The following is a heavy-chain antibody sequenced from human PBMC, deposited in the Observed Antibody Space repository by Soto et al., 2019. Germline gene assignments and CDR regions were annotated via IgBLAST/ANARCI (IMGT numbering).Heavy chain of an antibody. CDR3: ARDKGYYYDSSGYYYGYYYYGMDV. V-gene: IGHV1-69*13. J-gene: IGHJ6*02. Sequence: GASVKVSCKASGGTFSSYAISWVRQAPGQGLEWMGGIIPIFGTANYAQKFQGRVTITADESTSTAYMELSGLRSEDTAVYYCARDKGYYYDSSGYYYGYYYYGMDVWGQGTTVTVSS. D-gene: IGHD3-22*01. CDR2: IIPIFGTA. CDR1: GGTFSSYA.